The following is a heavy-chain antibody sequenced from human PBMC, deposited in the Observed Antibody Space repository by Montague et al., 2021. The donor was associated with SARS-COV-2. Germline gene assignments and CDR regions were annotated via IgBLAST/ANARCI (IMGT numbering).Heavy chain of an antibody. D-gene: IGHD5-12*01. CDR2: IYYSGST. J-gene: IGHJ4*02. Sequence: TLSLTCTVSGGSISSGGYYWSWIRQHPGKGLEWIGYIYYSGSTYYNPSLKSRVTISVDTSKNQFSLKLSSVTAADTAVYYCAREAVATGFHFDYWGQGTLVTVSS. V-gene: IGHV4-31*03. CDR1: GGSISSGGYY. CDR3: AREAVATGFHFDY.